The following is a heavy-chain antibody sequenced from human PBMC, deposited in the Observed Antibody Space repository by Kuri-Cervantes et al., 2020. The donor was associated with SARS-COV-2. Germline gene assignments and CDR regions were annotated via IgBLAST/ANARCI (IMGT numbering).Heavy chain of an antibody. CDR3: ARDLRWWGGSAFDI. D-gene: IGHD2-15*01. V-gene: IGHV4-61*01. Sequence: SETLSLTCTVSGGSVSSGSYYWSWIRQPPGKGLEWIGYIYYSGSTNYNPSLKSRVTISVDTSKNQFSLQLNSVTPEDTAVYYCARDLRWWGGSAFDIWGQGTMVTVSS. CDR2: IYYSGST. J-gene: IGHJ3*02. CDR1: GGSVSSGSYY.